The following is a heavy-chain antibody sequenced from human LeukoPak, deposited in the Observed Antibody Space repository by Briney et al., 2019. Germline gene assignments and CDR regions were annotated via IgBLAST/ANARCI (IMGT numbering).Heavy chain of an antibody. J-gene: IGHJ4*02. CDR1: GFTFSSYA. CDR3: AKDQVAGTGLFDY. V-gene: IGHV3-23*01. Sequence: PGGSLRLSCAASGFTFSSYAMSWVRQAPGKGLEWVSAISGSGGSTYYADSAKGRFTISRDNSKNTLYLQMNSLRAEDTAVYYCAKDQVAGTGLFDYWGQGTLVTVSS. D-gene: IGHD6-19*01. CDR2: ISGSGGST.